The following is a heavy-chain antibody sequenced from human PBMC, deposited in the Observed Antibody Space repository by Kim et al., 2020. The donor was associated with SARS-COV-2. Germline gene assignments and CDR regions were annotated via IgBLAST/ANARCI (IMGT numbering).Heavy chain of an antibody. CDR3: ARALPVHRYTYPYYFDY. D-gene: IGHD3-16*02. CDR1: GGSISSGDYY. J-gene: IGHJ4*02. Sequence: SETLSLTCTVSGGSISSGDYYWSWIRQPPGKGLEWIGYIYYSGSTYYNPSLKSRVTISVDTSKNQFSLKLSSVTAADTAVYYCARALPVHRYTYPYYFDYWGQGTLVTVSS. V-gene: IGHV4-30-4*01. CDR2: IYYSGST.